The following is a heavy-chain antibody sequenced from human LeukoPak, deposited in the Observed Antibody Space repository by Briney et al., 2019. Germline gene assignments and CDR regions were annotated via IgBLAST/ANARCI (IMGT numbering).Heavy chain of an antibody. V-gene: IGHV3-23*01. Sequence: GGSQRLSCGASGFTFSSYAMTWVRQAPGKGLEWVSAISGSGGSTYYADSVKGRFTISRDNSKNTLYLQMNSLRAEDTAVYYCAKTTNWNAQGDYWGQGTLVTVSS. CDR1: GFTFSSYA. J-gene: IGHJ4*02. D-gene: IGHD1-20*01. CDR3: AKTTNWNAQGDY. CDR2: ISGSGGST.